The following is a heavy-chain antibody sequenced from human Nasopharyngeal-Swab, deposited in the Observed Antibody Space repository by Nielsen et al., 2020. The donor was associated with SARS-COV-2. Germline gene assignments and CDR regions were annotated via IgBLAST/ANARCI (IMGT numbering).Heavy chain of an antibody. CDR3: AKNQLLIYDVFNL. J-gene: IGHJ3*01. CDR2: INTDGRRT. Sequence: GESLKISCAASGFSFSTFWMHWVRQVPGEGLVWVSRINTDGRRTNYAESVKGRFTISRDSAKNSLYLQMNSLRAEDTALYYCAKNQLLIYDVFNLWGQGTMVTVSS. V-gene: IGHV3-74*01. CDR1: GFSFSTFW. D-gene: IGHD2-2*01.